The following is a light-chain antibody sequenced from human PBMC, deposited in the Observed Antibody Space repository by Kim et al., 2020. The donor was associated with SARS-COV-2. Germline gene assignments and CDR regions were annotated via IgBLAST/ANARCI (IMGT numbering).Light chain of an antibody. CDR1: SSNIGRNT. CDR2: SNN. J-gene: IGLJ1*01. V-gene: IGLV1-44*01. CDR3: AAWDDSLNYV. Sequence: PGQRVPISCSGSSSNIGRNTVNWYQQLPGTAPKLLIYSNNQRPSGVPDRFSGSKCGTPASLAISGLQSEDEADYYCAAWDDSLNYVFGTGTKVTVL.